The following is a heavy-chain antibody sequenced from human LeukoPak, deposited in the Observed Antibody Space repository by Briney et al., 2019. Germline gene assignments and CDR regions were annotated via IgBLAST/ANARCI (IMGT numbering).Heavy chain of an antibody. CDR3: AKDRYSSSSRAFDI. Sequence: GGSLRLSCAASGFTFSSYGMHWVRQAPGKGLEWVAFIRYDGSNKYYADSVKGRFTISRDNAKNSLYLQMNSLRAEDTALYYCAKDRYSSSSRAFDIWGQGTMVTVSS. V-gene: IGHV3-30*02. CDR1: GFTFSSYG. J-gene: IGHJ3*02. CDR2: IRYDGSNK. D-gene: IGHD6-13*01.